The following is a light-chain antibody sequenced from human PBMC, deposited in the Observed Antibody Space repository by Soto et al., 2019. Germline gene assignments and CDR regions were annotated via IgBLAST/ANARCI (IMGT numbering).Light chain of an antibody. J-gene: IGLJ1*01. CDR2: KNN. V-gene: IGLV1-47*01. Sequence: QSVLTQPPSASGTPGKRVIISCSGSSSNIGSNYVYWYQQLPGTAPKLLIYKNNQRPSGVPDRFSGSKSGTSASLAISGLRSEDEADYYCAAWDDSLSGGVFGTGTKLTVL. CDR1: SSNIGSNY. CDR3: AAWDDSLSGGV.